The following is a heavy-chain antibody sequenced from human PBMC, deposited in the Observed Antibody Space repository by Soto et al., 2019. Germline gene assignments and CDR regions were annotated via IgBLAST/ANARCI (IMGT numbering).Heavy chain of an antibody. CDR2: IYSSGSTT. Sequence: QVQLQESGPGLVKPSETLSLTCTVSGGSVSSANYYWNWIRQPPGKGLEWIGYIYSSGSTTNYNPSLKSRVTITVDTSKNQFSRRVRSVTAADTAVYYCARGEYSRLSVDWFDPWGQGTLVTVSS. V-gene: IGHV4-61*01. CDR1: GGSVSSANYY. D-gene: IGHD5-18*01. J-gene: IGHJ5*02. CDR3: ARGEYSRLSVDWFDP.